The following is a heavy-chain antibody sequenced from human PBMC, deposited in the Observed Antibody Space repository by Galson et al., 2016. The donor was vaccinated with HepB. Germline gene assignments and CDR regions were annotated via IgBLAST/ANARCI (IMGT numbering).Heavy chain of an antibody. Sequence: SVKVSCKASGYSFSNYLMNWVRQAPGQRLEWMGWINGANGNTKYSERFQDRVTITRDTSASTVYMELDSLTSEDTAVYYCARDLGSSTWWGWLDPWGQGSLVSV. D-gene: IGHD6-13*01. CDR1: GYSFSNYL. J-gene: IGHJ5*02. V-gene: IGHV1-3*01. CDR3: ARDLGSSTWWGWLDP. CDR2: INGANGNT.